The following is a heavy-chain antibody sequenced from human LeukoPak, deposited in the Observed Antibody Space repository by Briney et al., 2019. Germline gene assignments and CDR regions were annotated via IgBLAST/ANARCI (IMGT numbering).Heavy chain of an antibody. CDR2: INPSGGST. D-gene: IGHD3-3*01. V-gene: IGHV1-46*01. J-gene: IGHJ6*02. CDR3: ATTRFLEWSRTGYYYGMDV. Sequence: APVKVSCKASGYTFTSYYMHWVRQAPGQGLEWMGIINPSGGSTSYAQKFQGRVTMTRDTSTSTVYMELSSLRSEDTAVYYRATTRFLEWSRTGYYYGMDVWGQGTTVTVSS. CDR1: GYTFTSYY.